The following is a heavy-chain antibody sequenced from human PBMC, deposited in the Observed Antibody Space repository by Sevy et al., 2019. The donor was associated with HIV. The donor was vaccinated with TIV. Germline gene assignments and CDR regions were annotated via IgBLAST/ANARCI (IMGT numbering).Heavy chain of an antibody. Sequence: GGSLRLSCAASGFTFSGSAMHWVRQASGKGLEWVGRIRSKDNSYAKAYAASVKGRFTISRDDSTNTAYLQMNSLKTEDTAVYYCTRQGCSGGSCGYWGQGTLVTVSS. V-gene: IGHV3-73*01. CDR3: TRQGCSGGSCGY. J-gene: IGHJ4*02. CDR2: IRSKDNSYAK. D-gene: IGHD2-15*01. CDR1: GFTFSGSA.